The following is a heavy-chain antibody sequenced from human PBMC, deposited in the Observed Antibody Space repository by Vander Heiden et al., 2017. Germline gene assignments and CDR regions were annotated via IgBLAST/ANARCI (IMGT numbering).Heavy chain of an antibody. CDR1: GFTFSSYA. D-gene: IGHD6-13*01. Sequence: EVQLLESGGGFVQPGRSLRLSCAASGFTFSSYAMSWVRQAPGKGLEWVSAISGSGGSTYYADSVKGRFTISRDNSKNTLYLQMNSLRAEDTAVYYCAKDGGYSSSYSFDYWGQGTLVTVSS. J-gene: IGHJ4*02. CDR2: ISGSGGST. V-gene: IGHV3-23*01. CDR3: AKDGGYSSSYSFDY.